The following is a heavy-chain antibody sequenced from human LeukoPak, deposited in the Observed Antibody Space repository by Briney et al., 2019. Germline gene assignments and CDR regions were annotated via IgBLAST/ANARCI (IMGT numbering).Heavy chain of an antibody. Sequence: YAPPLVNPTQPPDLPCTFSGFSHGTTGEFVSWLHQPTGAALEWLARIDWDDDKYYSTSLKTRLTISKDTSKNQVVLTMTNMDPVDTAPYYCARGHYYDSSGYYYYLDYWGQGTLVTVSS. CDR3: ARGHYYDSSGYYYYLDY. CDR1: GFSHGTTGEF. V-gene: IGHV2-70*11. D-gene: IGHD3-22*01. CDR2: IDWDDDK. J-gene: IGHJ4*02.